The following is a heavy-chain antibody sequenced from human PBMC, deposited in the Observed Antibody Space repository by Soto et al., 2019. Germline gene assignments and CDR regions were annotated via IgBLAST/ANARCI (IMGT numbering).Heavy chain of an antibody. Sequence: GGSRRLSWAAAGFAFSSYSMNWVRQAPGKGLEWVSYISSSSSTIYYADSVKGRFTISRDNATNSLYLPLTSLSPAHTAGYSCARIHGHWFDPWGQGTLVTVSS. CDR3: ARIHGHWFDP. V-gene: IGHV3-48*01. CDR1: GFAFSSYS. D-gene: IGHD5-18*01. J-gene: IGHJ5*01. CDR2: ISSSSSTI.